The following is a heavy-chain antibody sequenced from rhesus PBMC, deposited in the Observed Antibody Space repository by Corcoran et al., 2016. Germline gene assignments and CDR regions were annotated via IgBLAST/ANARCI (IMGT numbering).Heavy chain of an antibody. CDR3: ARAFWGDSVISDS. CDR2: IYGSSGAT. CDR1: GGSISDDYY. D-gene: IGHD3-34*01. Sequence: QVQLQESGPGLVKPSETLSLTCAVSGGSISDDYYWSWIRQPPGKGLEWMGDIYGSSGATNSNPSLKTRVTISIDTSKNQFSLKLSSVTAADAAVYYCARAFWGDSVISDSWGQGVLVTVSS. V-gene: IGHV4-106*01. J-gene: IGHJ4*01.